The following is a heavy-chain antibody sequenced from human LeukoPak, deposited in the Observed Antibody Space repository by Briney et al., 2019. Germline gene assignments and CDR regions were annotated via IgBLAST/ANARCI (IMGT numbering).Heavy chain of an antibody. V-gene: IGHV4-39*01. Sequence: SETESLICALSGPSISRRNYYWGWVRQSPGKGLEWIVNIYSSENTYYHASLKSRFTMYIHTSKNLFSLKLSAVTAADSAMDYCDKSNCYGVIDYWGQGTLVTVSS. CDR1: GPSISRRNYY. J-gene: IGHJ4*02. CDR2: IYSSENT. CDR3: DKSNCYGVIDY. D-gene: IGHD2-21*01.